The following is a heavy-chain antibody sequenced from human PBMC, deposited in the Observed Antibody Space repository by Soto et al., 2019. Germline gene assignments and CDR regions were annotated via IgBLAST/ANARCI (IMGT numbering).Heavy chain of an antibody. V-gene: IGHV3-74*01. J-gene: IGHJ4*02. CDR3: GRGGRGGHYYVDY. D-gene: IGHD3-10*02. Sequence: EVQLVESGGGLVQPGGSLRLSCAASGFTFTTYWMYWVSQAPGEGLVWVSRITGDGSDSTYADSVKGRFTISRDNAKNTLYLQMNSLRAEDTALYDCGRGGRGGHYYVDYWGQGTLVTVSS. CDR1: GFTFTTYW. CDR2: ITGDGSDS.